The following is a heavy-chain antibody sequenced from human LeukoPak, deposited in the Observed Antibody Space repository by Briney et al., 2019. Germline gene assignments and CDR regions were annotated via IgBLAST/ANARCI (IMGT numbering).Heavy chain of an antibody. D-gene: IGHD2-2*01. Sequence: GGSLRLSCAASGFTFSSYGMHWVRQAPGKGLEWLAVIWYDGSNKYYADSVEGRFTISRDNSKNTLYLQMNSLRAEDTAVYYCAKSYQAYYYYGMGVWGQGTTVTVSS. CDR1: GFTFSSYG. CDR2: IWYDGSNK. J-gene: IGHJ6*02. V-gene: IGHV3-33*06. CDR3: AKSYQAYYYYGMGV.